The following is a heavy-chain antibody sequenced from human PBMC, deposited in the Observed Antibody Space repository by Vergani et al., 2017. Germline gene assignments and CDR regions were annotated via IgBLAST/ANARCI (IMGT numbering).Heavy chain of an antibody. J-gene: IGHJ3*02. CDR3: AKGGQQLVPHDAFDI. CDR2: ISGSGGST. V-gene: IGHV3-23*01. D-gene: IGHD6-13*01. CDR1: GGSISSGSYY. Sequence: VQLQESGPGLVKPSQTLSLTCTVSGGSISSGSYYWSWVRQAPGKGLEWVSAISGSGGSTYYADSVKGRFTISRDNSKNTLYLQMNSLRAEDTAVYYCAKGGQQLVPHDAFDIWGQGTMVTVSS.